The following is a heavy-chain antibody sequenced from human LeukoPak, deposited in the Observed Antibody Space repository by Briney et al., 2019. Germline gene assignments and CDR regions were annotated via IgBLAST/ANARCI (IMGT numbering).Heavy chain of an antibody. CDR1: GFTFSNYA. CDR3: AKGGALGARDIDY. CDR2: IIPNGGT. Sequence: GGSLRLSCAASGFTFSNYAMGWVRQAPGKGLEWVSIIIPNGGTYYADSVKGRFTISRDNSKNTLFLQMNSLRAEDTAVYYCAKGGALGARDIDYWGQGALVTVSS. J-gene: IGHJ4*02. D-gene: IGHD3-10*01. V-gene: IGHV3-23*01.